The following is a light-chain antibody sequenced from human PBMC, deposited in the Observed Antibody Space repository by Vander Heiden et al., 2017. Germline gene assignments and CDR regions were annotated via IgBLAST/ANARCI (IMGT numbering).Light chain of an antibody. J-gene: IGKJ4*01. V-gene: IGKV3D-15*01. Sequence: EIVMTQSPATLSVSPGERATLSCRASQSVSGNLAWYQQKPGQPPRLLIYGASIRATGIPVRFSGSGSGTEFTLTIGSLQSEDFAVYYCQQYNKRPPLTFGGGTKVEIK. CDR3: QQYNKRPPLT. CDR1: QSVSGN. CDR2: GAS.